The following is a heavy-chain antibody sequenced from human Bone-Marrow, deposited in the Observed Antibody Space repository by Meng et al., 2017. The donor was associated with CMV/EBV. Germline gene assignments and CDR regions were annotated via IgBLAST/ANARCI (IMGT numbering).Heavy chain of an antibody. CDR2: IYYSGST. CDR3: ARTEGRITIFGVVIKTPKYYFDY. CDR1: YY. Sequence: YYWGWIRQPTGKGLEWIGSIYYSGSTYYNPSLKSRVTISVDTSKNQFSLKLSSVTAADTAVYYCARTEGRITIFGVVIKTPKYYFDYWGQGTLVTVSS. J-gene: IGHJ4*02. D-gene: IGHD3-3*01. V-gene: IGHV4-39*07.